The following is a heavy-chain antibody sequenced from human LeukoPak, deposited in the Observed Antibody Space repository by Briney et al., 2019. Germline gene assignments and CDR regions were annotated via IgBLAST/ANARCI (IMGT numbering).Heavy chain of an antibody. CDR2: INYRGST. Sequence: SGTLSLTCAVYGGSFSGYYWSWIRQPPGKGLEWIGEINYRGSTNYNPSLKSRVTIPVDTSKNQFSLKLSSVTAADTAVYYCARGPSLRITIFGVVLTSYGMDVWGQGTTVTVSS. J-gene: IGHJ6*02. CDR1: GGSFSGYY. V-gene: IGHV4-34*01. D-gene: IGHD3-3*01. CDR3: ARGPSLRITIFGVVLTSYGMDV.